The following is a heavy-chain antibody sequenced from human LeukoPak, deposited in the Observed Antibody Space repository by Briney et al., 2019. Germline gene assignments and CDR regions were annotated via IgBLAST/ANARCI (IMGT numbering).Heavy chain of an antibody. D-gene: IGHD2-2*01. Sequence: SETLSLTCTVSGGPISSYYWSWIRQPPGKGLEWIGYIYYSGSTNYNPSLKSRVTISVDTYKNQFSLKLSSVTAADTAVYYCARHAASVVVPAAIAGILSGMDVWGQGTTVTVSS. V-gene: IGHV4-59*08. CDR2: IYYSGST. CDR1: GGPISSYY. J-gene: IGHJ6*02. CDR3: ARHAASVVVPAAIAGILSGMDV.